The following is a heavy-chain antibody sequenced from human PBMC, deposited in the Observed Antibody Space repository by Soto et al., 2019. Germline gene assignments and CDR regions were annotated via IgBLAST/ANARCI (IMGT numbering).Heavy chain of an antibody. CDR1: GYTFTSYG. CDR3: ARDQVGDTRPVDY. V-gene: IGHV1-3*01. D-gene: IGHD3-10*01. CDR2: INAGNGNT. Sequence: ASVKVSCKASGYTFTSYGIHWVRQAPGQRLEWTGWINAGNGNTKYSQGFQGRVTITRDTSASTAYMELSSLRSEDTALYYCARDQVGDTRPVDYWGQGTLVTVSS. J-gene: IGHJ4*02.